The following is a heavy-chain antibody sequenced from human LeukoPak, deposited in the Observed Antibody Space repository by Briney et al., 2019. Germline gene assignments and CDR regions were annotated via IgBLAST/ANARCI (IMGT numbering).Heavy chain of an antibody. Sequence: GSLRLSCAASGFTVSGNYMSWVRQAPGKGLEWVSVIHSGGSTFYADSVKGRFTISRDNSKNTLYLQMDSLRAEDTAVYYCARVKSGYSYGSLDNWGRGTLVTVSS. CDR2: IHSGGST. D-gene: IGHD5-18*01. CDR1: GFTVSGNY. CDR3: ARVKSGYSYGSLDN. J-gene: IGHJ4*02. V-gene: IGHV3-53*01.